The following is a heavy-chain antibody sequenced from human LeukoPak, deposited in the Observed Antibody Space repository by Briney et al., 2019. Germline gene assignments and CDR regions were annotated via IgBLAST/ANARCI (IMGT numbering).Heavy chain of an antibody. CDR2: IFPGGNT. CDR1: GGSVSSGTYY. D-gene: IGHD5-24*01. Sequence: ASQTLSLTCTVSGGSVSSGTYYWNWMRQPAGKGLEWIGRIFPGGNTYFNPSLKSRVAISVDSSKNQFSLTLSSVTAADTAVYYCAGNRDAYFLNAFDIWGQGTMVTVSS. J-gene: IGHJ3*02. CDR3: AGNRDAYFLNAFDI. V-gene: IGHV4-61*02.